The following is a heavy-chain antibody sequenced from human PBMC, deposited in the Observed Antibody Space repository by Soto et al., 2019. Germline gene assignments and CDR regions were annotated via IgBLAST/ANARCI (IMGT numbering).Heavy chain of an antibody. CDR3: ARNVFPSEDSSSPLVDY. V-gene: IGHV4-31*03. Sequence: SETLSLTCTVSGGSISSGGYYWSWIRQHPGKVLEWIGYIYYSGSTYYNPSLKSRVTISVDTSKNEFSLKLSSVTAADTAVYYCARNVFPSEDSSSPLVDYWGQGTLVTVSS. D-gene: IGHD6-6*01. CDR1: GGSISSGGYY. CDR2: IYYSGST. J-gene: IGHJ4*02.